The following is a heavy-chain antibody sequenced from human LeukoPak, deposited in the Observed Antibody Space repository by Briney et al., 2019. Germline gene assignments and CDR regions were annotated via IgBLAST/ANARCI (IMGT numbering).Heavy chain of an antibody. CDR3: VRWGPSKAMDV. Sequence: PGGSLRLSCKASGFSFSSHGMHWVRQAPGKGLEWVAVIWYDGSNKYYADSVKGRFTISRDNSKKMLYVEMNSLRAEDTAVYYCVRWGPSKAMDVWGKGTTVTVSP. J-gene: IGHJ6*04. CDR2: IWYDGSNK. V-gene: IGHV3-33*08. D-gene: IGHD7-27*01. CDR1: GFSFSSHG.